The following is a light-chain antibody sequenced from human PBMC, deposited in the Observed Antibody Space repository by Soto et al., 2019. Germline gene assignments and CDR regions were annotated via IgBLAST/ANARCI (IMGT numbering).Light chain of an antibody. J-gene: IGKJ1*01. V-gene: IGKV3-15*01. Sequence: EVVMTQSPATLSASPGERATLSCWASETVATNLAWYQQKPGQAPRLLISGASTRAAGISDRFRGSGSGTESTLTISSLRSEDFGIYYCQQYFEWPPMTFGQGTKVEI. CDR1: ETVATN. CDR2: GAS. CDR3: QQYFEWPPMT.